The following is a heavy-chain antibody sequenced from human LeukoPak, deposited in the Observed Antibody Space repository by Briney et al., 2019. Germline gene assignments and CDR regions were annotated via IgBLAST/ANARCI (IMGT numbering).Heavy chain of an antibody. CDR2: IYYSGST. CDR1: GDSTSNINYY. D-gene: IGHD3-22*01. Sequence: SETLSLTCTVSGDSTSNINYYWGWIRQPPGKGLEWIGSIYYSGSTYYNPSLKRRVTISVDTSKNQFSLKLRSVTAADTAVYYCASQRNDYYDSSGHDYWGQGTLVTVSS. J-gene: IGHJ4*02. CDR3: ASQRNDYYDSSGHDY. V-gene: IGHV4-39*01.